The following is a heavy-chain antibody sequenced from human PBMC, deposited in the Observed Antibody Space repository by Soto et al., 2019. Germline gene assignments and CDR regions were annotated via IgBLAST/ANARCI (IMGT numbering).Heavy chain of an antibody. J-gene: IGHJ6*02. CDR1: GYSFTSYW. CDR2: IDPSDSYT. V-gene: IGHV5-10-1*01. CDR3: ARLTSGYYYYYGMDV. Sequence: GESLKISCKGSGYSFTSYWISWVRQMPGKGLEWMGRIDPSDSYTNYSPSFQGHVTISADKSISTAYLQWSSLKASDTAMYYCARLTSGYYYYYGMDVWGQGTMVTVSS. D-gene: IGHD3-3*01.